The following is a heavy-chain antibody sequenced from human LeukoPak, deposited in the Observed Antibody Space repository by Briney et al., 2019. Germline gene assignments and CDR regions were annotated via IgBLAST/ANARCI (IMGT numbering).Heavy chain of an antibody. CDR2: ISPYNGNT. CDR1: GYTFTSYG. CDR3: AREMATIVNQFDY. J-gene: IGHJ4*02. D-gene: IGHD5-24*01. V-gene: IGHV1-18*01. Sequence: ASVKVSCRASGYTFTSYGISWGRHTPGQGLEWMGWISPYNGNTNYAQKLQGRVTMTTDTSTTTAYMELRSLRSDDTAVYYCAREMATIVNQFDYWGQGTLVTVSS.